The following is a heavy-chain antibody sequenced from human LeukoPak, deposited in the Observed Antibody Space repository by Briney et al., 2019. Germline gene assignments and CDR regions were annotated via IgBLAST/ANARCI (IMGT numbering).Heavy chain of an antibody. CDR1: GGSISSGYYY. J-gene: IGHJ5*02. CDR3: ARGDGSGFPFDP. V-gene: IGHV4-61*02. Sequence: SETLSLTCTVSGGSISSGYYYWSWIRQPAGKGLEWIGRIYTSGRTNYNPTLKSQVTISLDTSKNRFTVKLSSVTAADTALYYCARGDGSGFPFDPGGQGTLVTVSS. CDR2: IYTSGRT. D-gene: IGHD3-10*01.